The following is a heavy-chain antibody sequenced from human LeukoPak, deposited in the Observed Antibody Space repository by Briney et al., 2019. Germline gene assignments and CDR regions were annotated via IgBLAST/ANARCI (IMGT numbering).Heavy chain of an antibody. CDR1: GFTFSNYE. CDR2: ISGNGNTI. CDR3: ARDGVSMVRGVRVLDYYNYYMDV. V-gene: IGHV3-48*03. Sequence: GGSLRLSCAASGFTFSNYEMNWVRQAPGKGLEWLSYISGNGNTIYYADSVKGRFTISRDNAKNSLYLQMNSLRAEDTAVYYCARDGVSMVRGVRVLDYYNYYMDVWGKGTTVTISS. J-gene: IGHJ6*03. D-gene: IGHD3-10*01.